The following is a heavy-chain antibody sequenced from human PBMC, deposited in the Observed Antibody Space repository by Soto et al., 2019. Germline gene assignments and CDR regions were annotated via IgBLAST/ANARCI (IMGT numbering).Heavy chain of an antibody. D-gene: IGHD3-22*01. CDR2: IDPSDSQT. J-gene: IGHJ4*02. CDR3: ARQIYDSDTGPNFQYYFDS. V-gene: IGHV5-10-1*01. CDR1: GYSFAGYW. Sequence: GESLKISCKGSGYSFAGYWITWVRQKPGKGLAWMGRIDPSDSQTYYSPSFRGHVTISVTKSITTVFLQWSSLRASDTAMYYCARQIYDSDTGPNFQYYFDSWCQGTPVTVSS.